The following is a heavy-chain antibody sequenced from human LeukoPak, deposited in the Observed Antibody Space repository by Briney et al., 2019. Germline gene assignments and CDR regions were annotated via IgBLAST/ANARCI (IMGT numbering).Heavy chain of an antibody. CDR2: IKEDGSEK. V-gene: IGHV3-7*03. D-gene: IGHD3-10*01. CDR3: AKDLGFYGSENYYPYFFDY. J-gene: IGHJ4*02. Sequence: GGSLRLSCAASGFTFSSYWMSWVRQAPGKGLEWVANIKEDGSEKQYVDSVKGRFTISRDNAKNSLYLQMNSLRAEDTAVYYCAKDLGFYGSENYYPYFFDYWGQGTLVTVSS. CDR1: GFTFSSYW.